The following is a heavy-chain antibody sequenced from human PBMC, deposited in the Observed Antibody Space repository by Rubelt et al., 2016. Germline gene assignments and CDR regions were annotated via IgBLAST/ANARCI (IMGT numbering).Heavy chain of an antibody. V-gene: IGHV3-48*01. D-gene: IGHD3-16*01. CDR3: AKGHRGLGTDWYFDF. J-gene: IGHJ2*01. CDR2: ISSSSSTI. Sequence: GGGLVQPGGSLRLSCAASGFTFSSYSMNWVRQAPGKGLEWVSYISSSSSTIYYADSVKGRFTISRDNAKNSLYLQMNSLRAEDTAEYYGAKGHRGLGTDWYFDFWGRGTLVTGSS. CDR1: GFTFSSYS.